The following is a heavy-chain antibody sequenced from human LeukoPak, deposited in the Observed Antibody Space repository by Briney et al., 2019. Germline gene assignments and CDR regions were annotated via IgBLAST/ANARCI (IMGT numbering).Heavy chain of an antibody. V-gene: IGHV3-23*01. D-gene: IGHD3-10*01. CDR3: ASPGGGSGSYYIPKVDY. CDR2: ISGSGGST. J-gene: IGHJ4*02. CDR1: GFTLSSYA. Sequence: GGSLRLSCAASGFTLSSYAMSWVRQAPGKGLEWVSAISGSGGSTYYADSVKGRFTISRDNSKNTLYLQMNSLRAEDTAVYYCASPGGGSGSYYIPKVDYWGQGTLVTVSS.